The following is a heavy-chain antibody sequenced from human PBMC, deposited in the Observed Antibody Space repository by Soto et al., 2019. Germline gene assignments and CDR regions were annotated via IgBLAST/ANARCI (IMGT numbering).Heavy chain of an antibody. CDR1: GGSFSGYY. J-gene: IGHJ4*02. V-gene: IGHV4-34*01. D-gene: IGHD3-22*01. CDR3: ARSVVVVRGYFDY. Sequence: PSETLSLTCAVYGGSFSGYYWSWIRQPPGKGLEWIGEINHSGSTNYNPSLKSRVTISVDTSKNQFSLKLSSVTAADMAVYYCARSVVVVRGYFDYWGQGTLVTVSS. CDR2: INHSGST.